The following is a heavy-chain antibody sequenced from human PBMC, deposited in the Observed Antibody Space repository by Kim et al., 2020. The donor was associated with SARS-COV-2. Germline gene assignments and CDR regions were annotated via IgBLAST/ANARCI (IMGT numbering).Heavy chain of an antibody. J-gene: IGHJ4*02. D-gene: IGHD3-22*01. V-gene: IGHV3-15*01. CDR3: TTDLHYYDSSRPTEPPTL. CDR2: IKSKTDGGTT. Sequence: GGSLRLSCAASGFTFSNAWMSWVRQAPGKGLEWVGRIKSKTDGGTTDYAAPVKGRFTISRDDSKNTLYLQMNSLKTEDTAVYYCTTDLHYYDSSRPTEPPTLWGQGTLVTVSS. CDR1: GFTFSNAW.